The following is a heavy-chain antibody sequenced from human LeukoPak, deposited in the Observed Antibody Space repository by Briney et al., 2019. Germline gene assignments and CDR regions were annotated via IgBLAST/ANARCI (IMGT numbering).Heavy chain of an antibody. CDR1: GFTVSSNY. CDR3: ARDRRSSTTNDYYYYGMDV. D-gene: IGHD2-2*01. V-gene: IGHV3-53*04. Sequence: GGSLRLSCAASGFTVSSNYMSWVRQAPGKGLEWVSVIYSGGSTYYADSVKGRFTISRHDSKNTLYLQMNSLRAEDTAVYYCARDRRSSTTNDYYYYGMDVWGQGTTVTVSS. J-gene: IGHJ6*02. CDR2: IYSGGST.